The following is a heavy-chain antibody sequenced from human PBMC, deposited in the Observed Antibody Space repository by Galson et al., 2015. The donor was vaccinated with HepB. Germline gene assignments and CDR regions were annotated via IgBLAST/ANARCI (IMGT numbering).Heavy chain of an antibody. CDR2: INPSGPST. CDR3: ARQASVTVLDY. V-gene: IGHV1-46*01. Sequence: SVKVSCKASGYSFRNFYIHWVRQAPGQGLEWMGLINPSGPSTKYAQNFQGRVTMTRDTSTSTVYMELSSLRSDDTAVYYCARQASVTVLDYWGQGPLVTVSS. J-gene: IGHJ4*02. D-gene: IGHD2-21*01. CDR1: GYSFRNFY.